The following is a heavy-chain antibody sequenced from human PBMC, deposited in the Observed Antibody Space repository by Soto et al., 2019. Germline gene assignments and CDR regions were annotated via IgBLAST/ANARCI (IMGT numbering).Heavy chain of an antibody. Sequence: QITLKESGPTLVKPTETLTLTCSFSGFSLTTGGEGVGWVRQPPGEALEGLALIYWDDDERYRPSLKTRLTITKDPSKSQVVLIMTNMDPVDTATYFCAHSRSLITEDAQVGDFDYWGQGTLVTVSS. V-gene: IGHV2-5*02. CDR3: AHSRSLITEDAQVGDFDY. J-gene: IGHJ4*02. CDR2: IYWDDDE. D-gene: IGHD3-10*01. CDR1: GFSLTTGGEG.